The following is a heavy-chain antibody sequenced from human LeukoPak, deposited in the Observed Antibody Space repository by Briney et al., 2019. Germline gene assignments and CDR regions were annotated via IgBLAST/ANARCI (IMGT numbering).Heavy chain of an antibody. D-gene: IGHD1-14*01. CDR2: IYYTGST. CDR1: GGSISTYY. J-gene: IGHJ4*02. CDR3: AGMRITTPTVRTLDY. V-gene: IGHV4-59*01. Sequence: SETLSLTCTVSGGSISTYYWTWIRQPPGKGLEWIGFIYYTGSTNYNPSLKSRVTISVDTSKNQFSLKLSSVTAADTAVYYCAGMRITTPTVRTLDYWGQGTLVTVSS.